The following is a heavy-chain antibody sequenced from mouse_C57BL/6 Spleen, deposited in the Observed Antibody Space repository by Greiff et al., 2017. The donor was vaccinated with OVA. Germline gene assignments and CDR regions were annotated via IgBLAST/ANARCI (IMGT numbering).Heavy chain of an antibody. CDR2: IHPSDSDT. D-gene: IGHD1-1*01. V-gene: IGHV1-74*01. Sequence: QVQLQQPGAELVKPGASVKVSCKASGYTFTSYWMHWVKQRPGQGLEWIGRIHPSDSDTNYNQKFKGKATLTVDKSSSTAYMQLSSLTSEDSAVYYCAIGLYGSSPAWFAYWGQGTLVTVSA. CDR3: AIGLYGSSPAWFAY. CDR1: GYTFTSYW. J-gene: IGHJ3*01.